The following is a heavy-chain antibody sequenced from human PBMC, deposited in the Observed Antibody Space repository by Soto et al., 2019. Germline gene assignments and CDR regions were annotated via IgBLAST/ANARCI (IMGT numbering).Heavy chain of an antibody. D-gene: IGHD3-16*01. CDR2: IYYSGST. J-gene: IGHJ4*02. Sequence: QLQLQESGPGLVKPSETLSLTCTVSGGSISSSSYYWGWIRQPPGKGLEWIGNIYYSGSTYYNPSPKTRGTLSVDTSKNQFSLKLTSVTAADTAVYSCASLVWGLVSYWGQGTLVTVSS. CDR3: ASLVWGLVSY. V-gene: IGHV4-39*01. CDR1: GGSISSSSYY.